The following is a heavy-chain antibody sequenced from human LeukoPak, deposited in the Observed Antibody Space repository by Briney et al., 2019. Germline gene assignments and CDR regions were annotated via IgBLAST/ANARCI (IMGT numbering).Heavy chain of an antibody. CDR2: IYTSGST. V-gene: IGHV4-61*02. CDR3: ARDEEYYYDSSV. D-gene: IGHD3-22*01. J-gene: IGHJ4*02. Sequence: SETLSLTCTVSGGSISSGSYYWRWIRQPAGKGLEWIGRIYTSGSTNYHPSLKSRVTISVDTSKNQFSLKLSSVTAADTAVYYCARDEEYYYDSSVWGQGTLVTVSS. CDR1: GGSISSGSYY.